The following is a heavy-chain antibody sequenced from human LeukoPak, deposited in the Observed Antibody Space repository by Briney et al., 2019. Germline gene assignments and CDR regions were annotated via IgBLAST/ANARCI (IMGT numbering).Heavy chain of an antibody. D-gene: IGHD2-21*02. V-gene: IGHV4-59*08. Sequence: SETLSLTCTVSGASFTSNYWSWIRQPPGKGLEWIGYIYYSGTTTYNPSLERRVTMSVDLSKTQVSLRLNSVTATDTAMYYCARLDCGGDCFVDYWGQGTLVTVSS. CDR3: ARLDCGGDCFVDY. CDR1: GASFTSNY. J-gene: IGHJ4*02. CDR2: IYYSGTT.